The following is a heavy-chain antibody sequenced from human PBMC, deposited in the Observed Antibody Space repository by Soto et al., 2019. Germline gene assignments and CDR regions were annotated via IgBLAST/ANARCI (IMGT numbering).Heavy chain of an antibody. J-gene: IGHJ6*02. Sequence: GSLRLSCAASGFTFSSYAMHWVRQAPGKGLEWVAVISYDGSNKYYADSVKGRFTISRDNSKNTLYLQMNSLRAEDTAVYYCARDVRAARVGEVAHYYYYYGMDVWGQGTTVTVSS. V-gene: IGHV3-30-3*01. CDR2: ISYDGSNK. CDR3: ARDVRAARVGEVAHYYYYYGMDV. CDR1: GFTFSSYA. D-gene: IGHD6-6*01.